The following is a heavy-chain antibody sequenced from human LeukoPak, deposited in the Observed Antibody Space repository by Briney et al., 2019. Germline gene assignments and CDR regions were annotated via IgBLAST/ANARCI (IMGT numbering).Heavy chain of an antibody. CDR3: ASKIAAAGSDYYYYYGMDV. CDR2: ISSSGSTI. D-gene: IGHD6-13*01. CDR1: GFTFSSYS. J-gene: IGHJ6*02. V-gene: IGHV3-48*04. Sequence: GGSLRLSCAASGFTFSSYSMSWIRQAPGKGLEWVSYISSSGSTIYYADSVKGRFTISRDNAKNSLYLQMNSLRAEDTAVYYCASKIAAAGSDYYYYYGMDVWGQGTTVTVSS.